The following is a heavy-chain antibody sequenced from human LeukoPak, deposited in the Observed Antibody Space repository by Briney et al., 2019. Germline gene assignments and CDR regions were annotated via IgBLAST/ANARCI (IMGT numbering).Heavy chain of an antibody. CDR2: ISSSGSTI. CDR3: AELGITMIGGV. J-gene: IGHJ6*04. Sequence: GGSLRLSCAASGFTFSSYEMNWVRQAPGKGLEWDSYISSSGSTIYYADSVKGRFIISRDNAKNSLYLQMNSLRAEDTAVYYCAELGITMIGGVWGKGTTVTISS. V-gene: IGHV3-48*03. D-gene: IGHD3-10*02. CDR1: GFTFSSYE.